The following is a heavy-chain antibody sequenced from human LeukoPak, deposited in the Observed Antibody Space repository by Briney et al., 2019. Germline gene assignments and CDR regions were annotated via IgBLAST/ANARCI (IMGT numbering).Heavy chain of an antibody. CDR1: GFSFSSYS. V-gene: IGHV3-21*01. CDR3: ARGPSETAAAGWSDP. Sequence: PGGSLRLSCAASGFSFSSYSMNWVRQAPGKGLEWVSSISSRGSYIYYTDSVKGRFTISRDNAKNSLYLQMNSLRAEDTAVYYCARGPSETAAAGWSDPWGQGTLVTVSS. J-gene: IGHJ5*02. CDR2: ISSRGSYI. D-gene: IGHD6-13*01.